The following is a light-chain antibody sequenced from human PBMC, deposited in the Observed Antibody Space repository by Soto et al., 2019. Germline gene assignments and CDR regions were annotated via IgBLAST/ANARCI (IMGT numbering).Light chain of an antibody. CDR3: QQYNSWPS. CDR2: GAS. J-gene: IGKJ4*01. CDR1: QSVSSN. Sequence: EIVMTQSPATLSVSPGERATLSCRASQSVSSNLAWYQQKPCQAPRLLIYGASTRATGIPARFSGSGSGTEFTLTISSLQSEDFAVYYCQQYNSWPSFGGGTKVEIK. V-gene: IGKV3-15*01.